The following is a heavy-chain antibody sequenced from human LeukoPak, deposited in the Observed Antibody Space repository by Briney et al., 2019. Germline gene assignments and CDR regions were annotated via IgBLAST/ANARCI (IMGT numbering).Heavy chain of an antibody. J-gene: IGHJ5*02. CDR1: GYTFTSYG. Sequence: ASVKVSCKASGYTFTSYGISWVRQAPGQGLEWMGWISAYNGNTNYAQKLQGRVTMTTDTSTSTAYMELRSLRSDDTAVYYCARDRRSAIFGVVIIKNWFDPWGQGTLVTVSS. CDR3: ARDRRSAIFGVVIIKNWFDP. D-gene: IGHD3-3*01. V-gene: IGHV1-18*01. CDR2: ISAYNGNT.